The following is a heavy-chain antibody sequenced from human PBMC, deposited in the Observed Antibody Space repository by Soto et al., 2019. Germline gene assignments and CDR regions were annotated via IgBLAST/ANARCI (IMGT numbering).Heavy chain of an antibody. D-gene: IGHD2-21*02. Sequence: QVQLVESGGGVVQPGRSLRLSCAASGFTFSSYAMHWVRQAPGKGLEWVAVISYDGSNKYYADSVKGRFTISRDNSKNTLYLQMNSLRAEDTAVYYCARWGVTVVTLDYWGQGTLVTVSS. CDR1: GFTFSSYA. J-gene: IGHJ4*02. V-gene: IGHV3-30-3*01. CDR3: ARWGVTVVTLDY. CDR2: ISYDGSNK.